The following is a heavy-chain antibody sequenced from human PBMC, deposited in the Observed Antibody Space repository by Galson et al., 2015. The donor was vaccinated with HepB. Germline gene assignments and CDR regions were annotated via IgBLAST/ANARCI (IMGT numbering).Heavy chain of an antibody. CDR1: GGTFSSYA. CDR3: ARDSYSYGSRY. CDR2: IIPILGIA. Sequence: SVKVSCKASGGTFSSYAISWVRQAPGQGLEWMGRIIPILGIANYAQKFQGRVTITADKSTSTAYMELSSLRSEDTAVYYCARDSYSYGSRYWGQGTLVTVSS. V-gene: IGHV1-69*04. J-gene: IGHJ4*02. D-gene: IGHD5-18*01.